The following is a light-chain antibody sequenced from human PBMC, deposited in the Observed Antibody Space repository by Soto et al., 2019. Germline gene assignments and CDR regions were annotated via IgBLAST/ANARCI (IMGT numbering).Light chain of an antibody. J-gene: IGLJ1*01. CDR3: SSYTSSSTLIV. CDR1: SREVGGYNY. CDR2: DVS. V-gene: IGLV2-14*01. Sequence: QSVLTQPASLSGSPGQSITLSCTGTSREVGGYNYVSWYQQHPGKAPKLMIYDVSNRPSGVSNRFSGSKSGNTASLTISGLQAEDEADYYCSSYTSSSTLIVFGTGTKVTVL.